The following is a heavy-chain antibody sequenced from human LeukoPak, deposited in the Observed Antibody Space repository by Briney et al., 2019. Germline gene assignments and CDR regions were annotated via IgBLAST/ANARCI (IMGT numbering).Heavy chain of an antibody. CDR1: GLPFSNYT. CDR3: VATSGSSTN. CDR2: VSYGGSIT. Sequence: GGSLRLSCVASGLPFSNYTMHWVRKAPGKGLEWVAAVSYGGSITSYADSVKSRLTISRDNSENTLYLQMNSLRADDTAVYYCVATSGSSTNWGQGTLVTVSS. D-gene: IGHD2-2*01. V-gene: IGHV3-30-3*01. J-gene: IGHJ4*02.